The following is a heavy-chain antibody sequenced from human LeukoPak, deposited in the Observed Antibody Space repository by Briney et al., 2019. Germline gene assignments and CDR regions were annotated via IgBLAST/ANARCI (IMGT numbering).Heavy chain of an antibody. V-gene: IGHV3-21*04. Sequence: PGGSLRLSCAASGFTFSSYSMNWVRQAPGKGLEWVSSISSSSSYIYYADSVKGRFTISRDNAKNSLYLQMNSLRAEDTAVYYCAKDSVGASQLLYDYWGQGTLVTVSS. CDR1: GFTFSSYS. J-gene: IGHJ4*02. CDR3: AKDSVGASQLLYDY. CDR2: ISSSSSYI. D-gene: IGHD1-26*01.